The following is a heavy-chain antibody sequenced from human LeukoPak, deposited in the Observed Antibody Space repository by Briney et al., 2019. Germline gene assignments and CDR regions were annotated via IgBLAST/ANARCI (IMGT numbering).Heavy chain of an antibody. J-gene: IGHJ4*02. Sequence: GGSLRLSCAASGFTFSSYATNWVRQAPGKGLEWVSSISSSSSYIYYADSVKGRFTISRDNAKNSLYLQMNSLRAEDTAVYYCARVGTMVRAYYFDYWGQGTLVTVSS. CDR2: ISSSSSYI. V-gene: IGHV3-21*01. CDR3: ARVGTMVRAYYFDY. CDR1: GFTFSSYA. D-gene: IGHD3-10*01.